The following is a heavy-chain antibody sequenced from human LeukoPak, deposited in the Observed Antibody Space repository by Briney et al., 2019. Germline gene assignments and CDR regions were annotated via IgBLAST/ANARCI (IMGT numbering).Heavy chain of an antibody. CDR3: ARRYYYGPGSSYFDY. J-gene: IGHJ4*02. CDR2: IYPGDSDT. V-gene: IGHV5-51*01. CDR1: GYSFTSYW. Sequence: GESLKISCKGSGYSFTSYWIGWVRPMPGKGLGWMGIIYPGDSDTRYSPSFQGQVTISADKSISTAYLQWSSLKASDTAMYYCARRYYYGPGSSYFDYWGQGTLVTVSS. D-gene: IGHD3-10*01.